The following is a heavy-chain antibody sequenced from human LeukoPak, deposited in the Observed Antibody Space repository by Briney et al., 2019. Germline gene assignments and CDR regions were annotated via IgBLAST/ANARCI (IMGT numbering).Heavy chain of an antibody. J-gene: IGHJ4*02. V-gene: IGHV3-21*01. D-gene: IGHD3/OR15-3a*01. CDR2: ITSSSSNI. CDR3: ARILSSGYYTGFDY. CDR1: GFTFSSYS. Sequence: PGGSLRLSCAASGFTFSSYSMHWVRQAPGKGLEWVSSITSSSSNILYADSVKGRFTISRDNAKNSLYLQMNTLRAEDTAVYYCARILSSGYYTGFDYWGQGTPVTVSS.